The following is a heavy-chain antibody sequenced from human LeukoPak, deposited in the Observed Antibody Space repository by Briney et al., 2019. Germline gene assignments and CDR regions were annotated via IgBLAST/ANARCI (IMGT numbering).Heavy chain of an antibody. V-gene: IGHV4-39*07. Sequence: SETLSLTCTVSGGSISSSSYYWGWIRQPPGKGLEWIGSIYYSGSTYYNPSLKSRVTISVDTSKNQFSLKLSSVTAADTAVYYCARDQNPKGSGSYYYYYYGMDVWGQGTTVTVSS. CDR2: IYYSGST. CDR3: ARDQNPKGSGSYYYYYYGMDV. J-gene: IGHJ6*02. CDR1: GGSISSSSYY. D-gene: IGHD3-10*01.